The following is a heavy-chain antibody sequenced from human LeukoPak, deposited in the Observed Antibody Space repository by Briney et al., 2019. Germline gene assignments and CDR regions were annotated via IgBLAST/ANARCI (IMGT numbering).Heavy chain of an antibody. Sequence: SETLSLTCTVSGGSISSYYWSWIRQPPGKGLEWIGYTYYSGSTNYNPSLKSRVTISVDTSKNQFSLKLSSVTAADTAVYYCARGYDYGXPTFDYWGQGTLVTVSS. CDR2: TYYSGST. CDR3: ARGYDYGXPTFDY. J-gene: IGHJ4*02. D-gene: IGHD4-17*01. V-gene: IGHV4-59*01. CDR1: GGSISSYY.